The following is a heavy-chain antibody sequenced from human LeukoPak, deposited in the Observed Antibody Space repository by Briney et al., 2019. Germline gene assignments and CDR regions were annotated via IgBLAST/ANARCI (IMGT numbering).Heavy chain of an antibody. CDR3: ARAVKYYYDRSDEYFDY. D-gene: IGHD3-22*01. CDR1: GAPVFNHY. CDR2: IYHSGRT. Sequence: SETLSLNCTVSGAPVFNHYWSWIRQPPGKRLEWLGYIYHSGRTKYNPSLKSRVTISADTSKDQFSLKLTSVTAADTAVYYCARAVKYYYDRSDEYFDYWGQGTLVTVSS. J-gene: IGHJ4*02. V-gene: IGHV4-59*02.